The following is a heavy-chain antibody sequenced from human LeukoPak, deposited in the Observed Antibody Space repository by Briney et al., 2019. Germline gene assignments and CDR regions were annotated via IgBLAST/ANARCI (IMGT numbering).Heavy chain of an antibody. D-gene: IGHD2-2*01. CDR1: GYIFTIYW. Sequence: GGSLQISCRGSGYIFTIYWMGWARQMPGKGLEGMGLIYPGDSDTRYTPSFQGQVTMSADKSINTASLQSSSLKAWDTPMYYCARRQGCSSSSCRPDYWGQGTLVTVSP. J-gene: IGHJ4*02. V-gene: IGHV5-51*01. CDR3: ARRQGCSSSSCRPDY. CDR2: IYPGDSDT.